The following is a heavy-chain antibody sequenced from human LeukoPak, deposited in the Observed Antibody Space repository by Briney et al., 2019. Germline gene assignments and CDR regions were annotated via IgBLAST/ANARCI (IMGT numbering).Heavy chain of an antibody. V-gene: IGHV4-61*01. CDR2: IYSSGIT. Sequence: SETLSLTCTVSGGSISSSSYYWGWIRQPPGKGLEWIGYIYSSGITKYNPSLKSRVTISIHTSKNQFSLKLSSVTAADTAVYYCARDRSPDYWGQGTLVTVSS. J-gene: IGHJ4*02. CDR3: ARDRSPDY. CDR1: GGSISSSSYY.